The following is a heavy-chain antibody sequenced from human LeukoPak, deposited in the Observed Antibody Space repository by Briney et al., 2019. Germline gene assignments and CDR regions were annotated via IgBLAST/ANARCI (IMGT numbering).Heavy chain of an antibody. CDR2: IYYSGST. Sequence: SETLSLTCTVSGGSISSSSYYWGWIRQPPGKVLEWIGSIYYSGSTYYNPSLKSRVTISVDTSKNQFSLKLSSVTAADTAVYYCARHRGYSSSWYTPYYFDYWGQGTLVTVSS. CDR1: GGSISSSSYY. V-gene: IGHV4-39*01. D-gene: IGHD6-13*01. CDR3: ARHRGYSSSWYTPYYFDY. J-gene: IGHJ4*02.